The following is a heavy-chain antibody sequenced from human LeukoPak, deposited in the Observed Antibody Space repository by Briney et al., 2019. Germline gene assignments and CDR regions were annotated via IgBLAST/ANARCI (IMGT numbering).Heavy chain of an antibody. V-gene: IGHV3-33*01. D-gene: IGHD1-20*01. CDR1: GFTFSSYG. CDR2: LWSDGSNK. J-gene: IGHJ4*02. Sequence: PGGSLRLSCAASGFTFSSYGMHWVRQAPGKGLEWVAVLWSDGSNKYYADSVKGRFTISRDNSRNTLYLQMNSLRAEDTAVFYRARDNFGFDYWGQGTLVTVSS. CDR3: ARDNFGFDY.